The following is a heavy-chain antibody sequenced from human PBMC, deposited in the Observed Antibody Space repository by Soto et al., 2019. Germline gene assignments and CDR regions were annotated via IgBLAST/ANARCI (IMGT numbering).Heavy chain of an antibody. CDR2: LGSNPRTI. V-gene: IGHV3-48*02. D-gene: IGHD5-12*01. J-gene: IGHJ4*02. Sequence: GGSLRLSCAASGFNFPNYGLGWVRQAPGKGLEWVSFLGSNPRTIYYSDSVKGRFTISSDNARTSLYLQMDSLRDEDTALYYCARGYDAADYWGQGTLVTVSS. CDR1: GFNFPNYG. CDR3: ARGYDAADY.